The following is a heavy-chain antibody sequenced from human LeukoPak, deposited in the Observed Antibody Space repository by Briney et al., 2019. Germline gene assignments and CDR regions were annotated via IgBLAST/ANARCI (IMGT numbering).Heavy chain of an antibody. Sequence: PSETLSLTCIVSGDSIRGGIYYWTWIRQHPGKGLEWIGYIYYSGRTNYNPSLRSRVLMSLDTSKNQFSLRLSSVTVADTAVYYCARPYNNYYFDYWGQGMLVTVSS. D-gene: IGHD4-11*01. CDR2: IYYSGRT. J-gene: IGHJ4*02. CDR3: ARPYNNYYFDY. CDR1: GDSIRGGIYY. V-gene: IGHV4-31*03.